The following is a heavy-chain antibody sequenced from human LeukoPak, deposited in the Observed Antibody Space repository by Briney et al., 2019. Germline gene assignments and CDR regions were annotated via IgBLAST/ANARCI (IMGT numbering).Heavy chain of an antibody. J-gene: IGHJ4*02. CDR3: ARDLVGATTLFDY. Sequence: ASVTVSCKASGYTFTGYYMHWVRQAPGQGLEWMGWINPNSGGTNYAQKFQGRVTMTRHTSISTAYMELSRLRSDDTAVYYCARDLVGATTLFDYWGQGTLVTVSS. CDR2: INPNSGGT. D-gene: IGHD1-26*01. CDR1: GYTFTGYY. V-gene: IGHV1-2*02.